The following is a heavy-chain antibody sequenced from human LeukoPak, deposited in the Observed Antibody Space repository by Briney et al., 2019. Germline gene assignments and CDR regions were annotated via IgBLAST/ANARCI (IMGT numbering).Heavy chain of an antibody. CDR3: ARHKRWELRVY. D-gene: IGHD1-26*01. Sequence: PSETLSLTCTVSGGSISSGGYYWSWIRQHPGKGLEWIGYIYYGGSTYYNPSLKSRVTISVDTSKNQFSLKLSSVTAADTAVYYCARHKRWELRVYWGQGTLVTVSS. J-gene: IGHJ4*02. CDR2: IYYGGST. V-gene: IGHV4-31*03. CDR1: GGSISSGGYY.